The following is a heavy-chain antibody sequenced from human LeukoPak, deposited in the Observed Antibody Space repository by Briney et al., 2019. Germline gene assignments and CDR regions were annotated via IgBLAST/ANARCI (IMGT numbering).Heavy chain of an antibody. CDR2: IIPIFGTA. V-gene: IGHV1-69*06. D-gene: IGHD2-21*01. Sequence: GASVKVSCKASGGTFSSYAISWVRQAPGQGLEWMGGIIPIFGTANYAQKFQGRVTITADKSTSTAYMELSSLRSEDTAVYYCARAIDSGDYYYYMDVWGKGTTVTVSS. J-gene: IGHJ6*03. CDR1: GGTFSSYA. CDR3: ARAIDSGDYYYYMDV.